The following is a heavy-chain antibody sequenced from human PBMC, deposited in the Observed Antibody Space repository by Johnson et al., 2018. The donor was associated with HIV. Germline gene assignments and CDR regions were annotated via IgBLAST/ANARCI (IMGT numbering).Heavy chain of an antibody. D-gene: IGHD6-6*01. CDR3: ARASVSSPRYSSSSDDAFDI. V-gene: IGHV3-30*04. Sequence: VQLVESGGGVVQPGRSLRLSCAASGFTFSSYAMHWVRQAPGKGLEWVAVISYDGSNKYYADSVKGRFTISRDNSKNMLYLQMNSLRAEDTAVYYCARASVSSPRYSSSSDDAFDIWGQGTMVTVSS. CDR2: ISYDGSNK. J-gene: IGHJ3*02. CDR1: GFTFSSYA.